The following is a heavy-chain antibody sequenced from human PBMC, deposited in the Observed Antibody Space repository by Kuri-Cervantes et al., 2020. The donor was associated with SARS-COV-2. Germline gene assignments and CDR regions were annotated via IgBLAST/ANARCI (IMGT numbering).Heavy chain of an antibody. CDR2: IYYSGST. CDR3: ARRYGGYCSSTSCPNGV. J-gene: IGHJ6*04. V-gene: IGHV4-39*01. CDR1: GGSISSSSYY. D-gene: IGHD2-2*01. Sequence: SETLSLTCTVSGGSISSSSYYWGWIRQPPGKGLEWIGSIYYSGSTYYNPSLKSRVTISANTSKNQFSLKLSSVTAADTAVYYCARRYGGYCSSTSCPNGVWGKGTTVTVSS.